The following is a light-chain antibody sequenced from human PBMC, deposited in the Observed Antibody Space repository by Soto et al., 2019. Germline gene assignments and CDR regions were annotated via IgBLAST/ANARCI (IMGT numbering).Light chain of an antibody. CDR3: QHYYSTPPT. V-gene: IGKV4-1*01. J-gene: IGKJ1*01. Sequence: DIVLTQSPDSLAVSLGERATINCKSSQSVLYSSNNKNHLAWYQQKSGQPPKMLIYWASTRESGVPERFSGSASKTDLTLTISRLQAEDVVVYDCQHYYSTPPTFGQGTKVEIK. CDR1: QSVLYSSNNKNH. CDR2: WAS.